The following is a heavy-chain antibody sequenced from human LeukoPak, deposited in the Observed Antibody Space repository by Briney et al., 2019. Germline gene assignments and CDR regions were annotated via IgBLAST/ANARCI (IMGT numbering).Heavy chain of an antibody. CDR2: INPSGGST. D-gene: IGHD3/OR15-3a*01. Sequence: ASVKVSCKASGYTFTNNYMHWVRQAPGQGLEWMGIINPSGGSTTYAQKFQGRVTITQNSSLTTVYMELSSLTSEDTAVYYCARRGLVAGIYDLVYGFDLWGQGTMVTVSS. V-gene: IGHV1-46*01. CDR3: ARRGLVAGIYDLVYGFDL. J-gene: IGHJ3*01. CDR1: GYTFTNNY.